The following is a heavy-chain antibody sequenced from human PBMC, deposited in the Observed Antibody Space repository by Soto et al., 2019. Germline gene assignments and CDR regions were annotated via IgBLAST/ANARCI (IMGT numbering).Heavy chain of an antibody. D-gene: IGHD3-22*01. J-gene: IGHJ4*02. V-gene: IGHV3-11*01. CDR1: GFTFGGFY. Sequence: LRLSCAASGFTFGGFYMGWIRQAPGRGLEWVSFISGSGGIIYLADSVKGRFAISRDNTKNSLYLQINSLRAEDTAVYYCGRDTYYDGSGYHSGGVDFWGQGTLVTVSS. CDR3: GRDTYYDGSGYHSGGVDF. CDR2: ISGSGGII.